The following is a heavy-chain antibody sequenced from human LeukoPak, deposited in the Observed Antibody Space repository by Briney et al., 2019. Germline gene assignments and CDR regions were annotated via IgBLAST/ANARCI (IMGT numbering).Heavy chain of an antibody. CDR2: INHSGST. CDR3: ARHVIDSRNYYLDYFDY. V-gene: IGHV4-34*01. Sequence: SETLSLTCAVYGGSFSGYSWNWIRQPPGKGLEWIGEINHSGSTNYNPSLKSRLTISVDTSKKQFSLKLSSVTAADTAVYYCARHVIDSRNYYLDYFDYWGQGTLVTVSS. J-gene: IGHJ4*02. CDR1: GGSFSGYS. D-gene: IGHD3-22*01.